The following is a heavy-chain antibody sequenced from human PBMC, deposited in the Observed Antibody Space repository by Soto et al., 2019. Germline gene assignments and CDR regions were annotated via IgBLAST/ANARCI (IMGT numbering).Heavy chain of an antibody. D-gene: IGHD5-18*01. CDR2: ISAYNGNT. V-gene: IGHV1-18*01. CDR3: ARDLVAVYSYGLDYYYYYGMDV. J-gene: IGHJ6*02. Sequence: ASVKVSCKASGYTFTSYGISWVRQAPGQGLEWMGWISAYNGNTNYAQKLQGRVTMTTDTSTSTAYMELRSLRSDDTAVYYCARDLVAVYSYGLDYYYYYGMDVWGQGTTVTVS. CDR1: GYTFTSYG.